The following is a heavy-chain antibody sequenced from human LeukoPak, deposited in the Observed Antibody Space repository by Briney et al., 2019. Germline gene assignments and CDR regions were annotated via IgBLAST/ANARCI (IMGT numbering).Heavy chain of an antibody. CDR3: ARINYRPIIKFFDF. V-gene: IGHV1-69*10. J-gene: IGHJ4*02. D-gene: IGHD4-11*01. CDR1: GGTFSSYA. Sequence: SVKVSCKASGGTFSSYAISWVRQAPGQGLEWMGGIIPILGTADYAQKFQGRLTITADKSTRTAYMELSSLRSDGTAVYYCARINYRPIIKFFDFWGQGTLVTVSS. CDR2: IIPILGTA.